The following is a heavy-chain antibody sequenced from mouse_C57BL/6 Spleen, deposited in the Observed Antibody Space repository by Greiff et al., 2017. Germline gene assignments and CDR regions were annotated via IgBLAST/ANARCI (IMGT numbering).Heavy chain of an antibody. CDR1: GYTFTSYW. CDR3: ARSEDYCGSSLDY. V-gene: IGHV1-61*01. D-gene: IGHD1-1*01. Sequence: QVQLKQPGAELVRPGSSVKLSCKASGYTFTSYWMDWVKQRPGQGLEWIGNIYPSDSETHYNQKFKDKATLTVDKSSSTAYMQLSSLTSEDSAVYYCARSEDYCGSSLDYWGQGTTLTVSS. J-gene: IGHJ2*01. CDR2: IYPSDSET.